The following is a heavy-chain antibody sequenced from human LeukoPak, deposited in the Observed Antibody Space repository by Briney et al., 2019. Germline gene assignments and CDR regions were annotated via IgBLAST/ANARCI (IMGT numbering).Heavy chain of an antibody. CDR1: GGSIRFGTYY. J-gene: IGHJ4*02. CDR2: IYSSGST. CDR3: AREDYDSRVFDY. Sequence: SQTLSLTCTVSGGSIRFGTYYWSWIRQPAGKGLEWIGRIYSSGSTNYNPSLKSRVTISVDTFKNQFSLKLSSVTAADTAVYYCAREDYDSRVFDYWGQGTLVTVSS. V-gene: IGHV4-61*02. D-gene: IGHD3-22*01.